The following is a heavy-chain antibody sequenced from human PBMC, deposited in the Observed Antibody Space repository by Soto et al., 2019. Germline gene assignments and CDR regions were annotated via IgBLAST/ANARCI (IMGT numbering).Heavy chain of an antibody. CDR2: IYHSGST. Sequence: QVQLQESGPGLVKPSGTLSLTCAVSGGSISSSNWWSWVRQPPGKGREWIGEIYHSGSTNYNPSLRSRVTISVDKSKNQFSRKLSSVTAAXPAVYYXASXXGGXXXAMDVWGQGTTVTVSS. V-gene: IGHV4-4*02. J-gene: IGHJ6*02. CDR1: GGSISSSNW. CDR3: ASXXGGXXXAMDV.